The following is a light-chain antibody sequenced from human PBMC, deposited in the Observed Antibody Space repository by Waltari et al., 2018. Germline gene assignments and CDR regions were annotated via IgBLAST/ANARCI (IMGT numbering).Light chain of an antibody. J-gene: IGLJ6*01. Sequence: QSVLTQPPSASGAPGQSVTISCSGSSSNIGSKYVYWYQQLSGKAPKLLIYNNNQRPSGVPDRFSGSKSGTSASLAISGLQSKDEADYYCSTWDSSLSDDVFGSGTKLTVL. CDR3: STWDSSLSDDV. CDR2: NNN. V-gene: IGLV1-47*02. CDR1: SSNIGSKY.